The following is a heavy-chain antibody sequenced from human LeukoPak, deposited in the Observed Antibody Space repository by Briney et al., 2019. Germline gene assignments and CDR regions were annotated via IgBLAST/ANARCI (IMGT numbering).Heavy chain of an antibody. J-gene: IGHJ4*02. CDR3: AKDSSGSYSPDPAHYFDS. V-gene: IGHV3-30*18. Sequence: QCGGSVRLSCAVSGFTFSNYGVHWARQAPGKGLEWGAVISYDGGNKYYADSVKGRFTISRDNSKNTLYLQMNSLRAEDTAVYYCAKDSSGSYSPDPAHYFDSRGAGNLGTFSS. CDR1: GFTFSNYG. CDR2: ISYDGGNK. D-gene: IGHD3-22*01.